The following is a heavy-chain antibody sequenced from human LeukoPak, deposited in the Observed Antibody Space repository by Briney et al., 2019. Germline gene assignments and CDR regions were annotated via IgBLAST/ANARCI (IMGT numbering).Heavy chain of an antibody. D-gene: IGHD2-15*01. Sequence: PSETLSLTCVVSGGSVSGYYWGWIRQPPGRGLEWLGYVYYSGSTNYNPSFKSRITISVDTSRSQFSLQLSSVTAADTAVYYCARIHRYCSGGACYVLDNWGQGTLVAVSS. V-gene: IGHV4-59*02. CDR1: GGSVSGYY. CDR2: VYYSGST. CDR3: ARIHRYCSGGACYVLDN. J-gene: IGHJ4*02.